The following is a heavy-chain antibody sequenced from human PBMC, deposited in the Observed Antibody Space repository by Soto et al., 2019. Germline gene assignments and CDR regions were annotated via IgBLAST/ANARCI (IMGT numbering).Heavy chain of an antibody. CDR3: ARGNSAPAEY. V-gene: IGHV1-3*01. J-gene: IGHJ4*02. D-gene: IGHD5-18*01. CDR2: INADNGNT. Sequence: ASVNVSWEASGYAFTSYAMRWLRQAPGQRLQWTGWINADNGNTKYSPTFQDRVTFTRDTSASTIYMELSSLRSEDTAVYYCARGNSAPAEYGGQGALVTVSS. CDR1: GYAFTSYA.